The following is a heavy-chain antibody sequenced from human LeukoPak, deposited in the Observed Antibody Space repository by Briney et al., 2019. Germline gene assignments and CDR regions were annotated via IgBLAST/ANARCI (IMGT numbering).Heavy chain of an antibody. V-gene: IGHV6-1*01. Sequence: SQTLSLTCAISGDSVSSNSAAWNWIRQSPSRGLEWLGRTYYRSKWYNDYAVSVKSRITINPDTSKNQFSLQLNSVTPEDTAVYYCARGPYYYDSSGYFAFDYWGQGTLVTVSS. J-gene: IGHJ4*02. CDR1: GDSVSSNSAA. D-gene: IGHD3-22*01. CDR3: ARGPYYYDSSGYFAFDY. CDR2: TYYRSKWYN.